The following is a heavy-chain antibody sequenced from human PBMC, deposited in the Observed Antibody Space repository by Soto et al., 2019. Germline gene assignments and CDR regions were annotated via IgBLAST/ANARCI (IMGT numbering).Heavy chain of an antibody. CDR3: ARDLVRYKLPRGWFDP. J-gene: IGHJ5*02. V-gene: IGHV3-11*06. CDR2: ISSSSSYT. Sequence: PGGSLRLSCAASGFTFSDYYMSWIRQAPGKGLEWVSYISSSSSYTNYADSVKGRFTISRDNAKNSLYLQMNSLRAEDTAVYYCARDLVRYKLPRGWFDPWGQGTLVTVSS. D-gene: IGHD2-2*01. CDR1: GFTFSDYY.